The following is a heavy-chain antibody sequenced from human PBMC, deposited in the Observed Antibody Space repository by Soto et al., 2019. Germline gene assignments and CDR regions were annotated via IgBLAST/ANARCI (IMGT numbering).Heavy chain of an antibody. CDR3: AKAYFVWSSEQPYYFDY. D-gene: IGHD3-16*01. CDR1: GFTFSNYA. V-gene: IGHV3-23*01. J-gene: IGHJ4*02. Sequence: EVQLLDSGGGLVQPGGSLRLSCAASGFTFSNYAMTWVRQGPGKGLEWVSGISGSGGRSYSADSVKGRFTISRDNSKSTLYLQMSSLRAEDTAVYYCAKAYFVWSSEQPYYFDYWGQGTLVTVSS. CDR2: ISGSGGRS.